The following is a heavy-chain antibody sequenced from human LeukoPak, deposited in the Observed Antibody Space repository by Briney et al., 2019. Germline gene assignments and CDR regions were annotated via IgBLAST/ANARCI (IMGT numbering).Heavy chain of an antibody. CDR2: INHSGST. V-gene: IGHV4-34*01. CDR3: ADRGEQQLVTGGY. CDR1: GGSFSGYY. Sequence: SETLSLTCAVYGGSFSGYYWSWIRQPPRKGMEWIGEINHSGSTNYNPSLKSRVTISVDTSKNQFSLKLSSVTAADTAVYYCADRGEQQLVTGGYWGQGTLVTVSS. D-gene: IGHD6-13*01. J-gene: IGHJ4*02.